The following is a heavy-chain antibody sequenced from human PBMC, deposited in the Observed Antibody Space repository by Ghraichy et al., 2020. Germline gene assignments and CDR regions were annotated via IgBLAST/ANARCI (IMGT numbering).Heavy chain of an antibody. J-gene: IGHJ6*03. CDR1: GYTFTGYY. CDR2: INPNSGGT. D-gene: IGHD3-10*01. V-gene: IGHV1-2*06. CDR3: ARTITMVQGANIDYYYYYMDV. Sequence: ASVKVSCKASGYTFTGYYMHWVRQAPGQGLEWMGRINPNSGGTNYAQKFQGRVTMTRDTSISTAYMELSRLRSDDTAVYYCARTITMVQGANIDYYYYYMDVWGKGTTVTVSS.